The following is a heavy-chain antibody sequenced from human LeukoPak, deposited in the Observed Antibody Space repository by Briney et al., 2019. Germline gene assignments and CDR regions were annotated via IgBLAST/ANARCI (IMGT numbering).Heavy chain of an antibody. Sequence: ASVKVSCKASGYTFTSYGISWVRQAPGQGLGWMGWISAYNGNTNYAQKLQGRVTMTTDTSTGTAYMELRSLRSDDTAVYYCARDLGYSSSWYRPFDYWGQGTLVTVSS. J-gene: IGHJ4*02. V-gene: IGHV1-18*01. CDR1: GYTFTSYG. CDR2: ISAYNGNT. D-gene: IGHD6-13*01. CDR3: ARDLGYSSSWYRPFDY.